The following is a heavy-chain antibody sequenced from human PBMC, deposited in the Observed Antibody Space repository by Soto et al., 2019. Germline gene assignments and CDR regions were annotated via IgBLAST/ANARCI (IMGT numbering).Heavy chain of an antibody. Sequence: PGGSLRLSCVASGFSFNPYVMAWVRQALGKGLEWVSAIRSNTAITHYPYSMRGRLTLSRVNSENTIFLQMHSLRVEYSAVYFCVKASAGAGPYQKDYWGQGTVVTVSS. D-gene: IGHD3-10*01. CDR2: IRSNTAIT. J-gene: IGHJ4*02. V-gene: IGHV3-23*01. CDR3: VKASAGAGPYQKDY. CDR1: GFSFNPYV.